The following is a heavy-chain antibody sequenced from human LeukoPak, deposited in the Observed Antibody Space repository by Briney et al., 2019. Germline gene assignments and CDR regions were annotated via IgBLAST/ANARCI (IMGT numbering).Heavy chain of an antibody. V-gene: IGHV3-64D*06. J-gene: IGHJ4*02. Sequence: GGSLRLSCSASRFTFNTYAMHWVRQAPGKGLEYVSAISSNGGTTNYADSVRGRFTISRDNSKNTLYLQLSALRAEDTALYYCVGYASGSYKVDYWGQGTLVIVFS. D-gene: IGHD3-10*01. CDR1: RFTFNTYA. CDR3: VGYASGSYKVDY. CDR2: ISSNGGTT.